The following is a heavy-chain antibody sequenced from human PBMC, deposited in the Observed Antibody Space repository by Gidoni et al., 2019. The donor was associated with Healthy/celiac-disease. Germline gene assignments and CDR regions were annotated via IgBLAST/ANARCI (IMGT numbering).Heavy chain of an antibody. V-gene: IGHV3-30*18. CDR1: GFTFSSYG. J-gene: IGHJ6*02. Sequence: QVQLVASGGGVVQPGRSLRLSCAASGFTFSSYGMHWVRQAPGKGLEWVAVISYDGSNKYYADSVKGRFTISRDNSKNTLYLQMNSLRAEDTAVYYCAKDFGITMVRGMRGMDVWGQGTTVTVSS. CDR2: ISYDGSNK. CDR3: AKDFGITMVRGMRGMDV. D-gene: IGHD3-10*01.